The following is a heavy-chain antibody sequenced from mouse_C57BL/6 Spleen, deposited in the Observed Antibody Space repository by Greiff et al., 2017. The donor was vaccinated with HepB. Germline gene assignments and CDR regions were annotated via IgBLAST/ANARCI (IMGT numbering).Heavy chain of an antibody. CDR1: GFNIKDYY. V-gene: IGHV14-2*01. D-gene: IGHD2-1*01. J-gene: IGHJ1*03. CDR2: IDPEDGET. Sequence: EVMLVESGAELVKPGASVKLSCTASGFNIKDYYMHWVKQRTEQGLEWIGRIDPEDGETKYAPKFQGKATITADTSSNTAYLQLSSLTSEDTAVYYCAREGVDGNYVHWYFDVWGTGTTVTVSS. CDR3: AREGVDGNYVHWYFDV.